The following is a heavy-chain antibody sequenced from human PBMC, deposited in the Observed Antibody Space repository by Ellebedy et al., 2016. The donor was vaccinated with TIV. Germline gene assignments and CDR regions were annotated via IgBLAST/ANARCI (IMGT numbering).Heavy chain of an antibody. D-gene: IGHD2-2*01. CDR2: INSDGSST. CDR1: GFTFSSYW. V-gene: IGHV3-74*01. J-gene: IGHJ5*02. Sequence: GESLKISXAASGFTFSSYWMHWVRQAPGKGLVWVSRINSDGSSTSYADSVKGRFTISRDNAKNTLYLQMNSLRAEDTAVYYCARDFSSRVNPWGQGTLVTVSS. CDR3: ARDFSSRVNP.